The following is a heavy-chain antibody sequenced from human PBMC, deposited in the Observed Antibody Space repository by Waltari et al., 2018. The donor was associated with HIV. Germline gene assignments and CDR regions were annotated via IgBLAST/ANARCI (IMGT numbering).Heavy chain of an antibody. J-gene: IGHJ3*02. CDR1: GFNFCLHR. Sequence: EVQLVESVGGLVQPGGYPRLSCGAPGFNFCLHRMSWVRQAPGKGLEWVANIKQDGSEKLYVDSVKGRFTISRDNAKKSLYLQMNSLRAEDTAVYYCARMGLMMYAIGAFDIWGQGTMVTVSS. CDR3: ARMGLMMYAIGAFDI. CDR2: IKQDGSEK. D-gene: IGHD2-8*01. V-gene: IGHV3-7*01.